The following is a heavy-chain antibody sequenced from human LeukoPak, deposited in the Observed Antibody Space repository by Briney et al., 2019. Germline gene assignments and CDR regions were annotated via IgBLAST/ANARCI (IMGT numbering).Heavy chain of an antibody. Sequence: PSETLSLTCTVSGGSISSGDYYWSWIRQPPGKGLEWIGYIYYSGSTYYNPSLKSRVTISVDTSKNQFSLKLSSVTAADTAVYYCARGYSGWYRGYFDYWGQGTLVTVSS. CDR3: ARGYSGWYRGYFDY. V-gene: IGHV4-30-4*01. J-gene: IGHJ4*02. D-gene: IGHD6-19*01. CDR1: GGSISSGDYY. CDR2: IYYSGST.